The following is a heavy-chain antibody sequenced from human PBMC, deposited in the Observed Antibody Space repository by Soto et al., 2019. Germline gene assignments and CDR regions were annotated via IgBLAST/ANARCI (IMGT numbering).Heavy chain of an antibody. D-gene: IGHD3-10*01. V-gene: IGHV4-34*01. J-gene: IGHJ4*02. CDR3: ARGAGMVRTRKIDY. CDR1: GGSFSGYY. CDR2: INHSGST. Sequence: SETLSLTCAVYGGSFSGYYWSWIRQPPGKGLEWIGEINHSGSTNYNPSLKSRVTISVDTSKNQFSLKLSSVTAADTVVFYCARGAGMVRTRKIDYWGQGTLVTVSS.